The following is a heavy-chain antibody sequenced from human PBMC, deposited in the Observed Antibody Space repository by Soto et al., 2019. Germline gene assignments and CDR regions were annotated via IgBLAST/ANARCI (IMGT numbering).Heavy chain of an antibody. CDR3: ARPRKWLRSGGMDV. CDR2: SSADNGDT. V-gene: IGHV1-18*01. J-gene: IGHJ6*02. D-gene: IGHD5-12*01. Sequence: QVQLVQSGGEVKKPGASVKVSCEASGYTLTSHGITWVRQAPGQGLEWVGWSSADNGDTKYSQRVQDRVTMTTDTSTSTAYMELRSLRSDDTAIYYCARPRKWLRSGGMDVWGQGTTVTVSS. CDR1: GYTLTSHG.